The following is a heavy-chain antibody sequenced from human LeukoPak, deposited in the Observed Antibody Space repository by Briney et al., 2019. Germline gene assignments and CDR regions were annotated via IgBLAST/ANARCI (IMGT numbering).Heavy chain of an antibody. V-gene: IGHV3-21*01. CDR2: ISSSSSYI. Sequence: GGSLRLSCAASGFTFNSYSMNWDRQAPGKGLEWVSSISSSSSYIYYADSVKGRFTISRDNAKNSLYLQMNSLGAEDTAVYYCARAMITFGGVIVQSFDYWGQGTLVTVSS. J-gene: IGHJ4*02. CDR1: GFTFNSYS. CDR3: ARAMITFGGVIVQSFDY. D-gene: IGHD3-16*02.